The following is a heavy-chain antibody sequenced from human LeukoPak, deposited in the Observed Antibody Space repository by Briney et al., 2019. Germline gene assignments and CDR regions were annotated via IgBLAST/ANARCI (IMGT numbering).Heavy chain of an antibody. D-gene: IGHD3-22*01. CDR1: GFTFSNYW. J-gene: IGHJ4*02. CDR2: INSDGSST. Sequence: GGSLRLSCAASGFTFSNYWMHWVRQAPGKGLVWVSRINSDGSSTNYADSVKGRFTISREIAKNTLYLQMYSLRAEDTAVYYCARVAAWDSSGYLFDYWGQGTLVTVSS. CDR3: ARVAAWDSSGYLFDY. V-gene: IGHV3-74*01.